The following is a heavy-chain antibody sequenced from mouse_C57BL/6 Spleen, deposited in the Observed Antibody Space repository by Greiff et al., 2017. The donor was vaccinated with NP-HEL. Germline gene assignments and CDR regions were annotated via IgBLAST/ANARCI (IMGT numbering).Heavy chain of an antibody. V-gene: IGHV1-62-2*01. CDR3: ARHEGLYYYGSSYLDY. J-gene: IGHJ2*01. D-gene: IGHD1-1*01. CDR2: FYPGSGSI. Sequence: QVQLQQSGAELVKPGASVKLSCKASGYTFTEYTIHWVKQRSGQGLEWIGWFYPGSGSIKYNEKFKDKATLTANKSSSTVYMELSRLTSEDSAVYFCARHEGLYYYGSSYLDYWGQGTTLTVSS. CDR1: GYTFTEYT.